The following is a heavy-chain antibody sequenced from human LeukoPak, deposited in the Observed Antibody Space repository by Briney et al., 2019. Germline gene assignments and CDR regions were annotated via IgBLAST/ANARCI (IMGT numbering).Heavy chain of an antibody. CDR3: GKALRTGMFRGVIDY. J-gene: IGHJ4*02. CDR1: GFTFSSYG. CDR2: IRYDGSII. V-gene: IGHV3-30*02. Sequence: GGSLRLSCAASGFTFSSYGMHWVRQAPGKGLEWVAFIRYDGSIIYYTDSVKGRFTISGDNSKNMLYLQMYSLRAEDTALYYCGKALRTGMFRGVIDYWGQGTPVTVSS. D-gene: IGHD3-10*01.